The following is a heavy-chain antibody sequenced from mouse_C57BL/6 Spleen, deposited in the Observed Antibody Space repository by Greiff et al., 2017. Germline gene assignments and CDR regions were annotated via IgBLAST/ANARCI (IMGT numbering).Heavy chain of an antibody. CDR3: ARNDGYSWFAY. CDR1: GFTFSDYG. J-gene: IGHJ3*01. CDR2: ISSGSSTI. Sequence: EVQLVESGGGLVKPGGSLKLSCAASGFTFSDYGMHWVRQAPEKGLEWVAYISSGSSTIYYADTVKGRFTISRYNAKNTLFLQMTSLRSEDTAMYYCARNDGYSWFAYWGQGTLVTVSA. V-gene: IGHV5-17*01. D-gene: IGHD2-3*01.